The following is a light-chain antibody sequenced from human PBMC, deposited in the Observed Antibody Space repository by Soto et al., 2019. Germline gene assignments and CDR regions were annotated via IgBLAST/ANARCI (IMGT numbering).Light chain of an antibody. Sequence: EILMTQSPATLSVSPGEGATLSCRATESVTSNLAWYQQKPGQAPRLLIYGASTRATGIPARFSGSGSGTEFTLTISSLQSEDFAVYYCQQYNSWPPTTFGQGTKVDIK. CDR3: QQYNSWPPTT. J-gene: IGKJ1*01. V-gene: IGKV3-15*01. CDR1: ESVTSN. CDR2: GAS.